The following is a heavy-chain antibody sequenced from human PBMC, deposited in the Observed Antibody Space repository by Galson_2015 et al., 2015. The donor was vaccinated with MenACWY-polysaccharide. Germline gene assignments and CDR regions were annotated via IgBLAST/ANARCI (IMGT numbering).Heavy chain of an antibody. D-gene: IGHD6-19*01. V-gene: IGHV1-24*01. J-gene: IGHJ4*02. CDR2: FDPEDGET. CDR1: GYTLTELS. Sequence: SVKVSCKVSGYTLTELSMHWVRQAPGKGLEWMGGFDPEDGETIYAQKFQGRVTMTEDASTDTAYMELSSLRSEDTAVYYCATSQWLVTHFDYWGQGTLVTVSS. CDR3: ATSQWLVTHFDY.